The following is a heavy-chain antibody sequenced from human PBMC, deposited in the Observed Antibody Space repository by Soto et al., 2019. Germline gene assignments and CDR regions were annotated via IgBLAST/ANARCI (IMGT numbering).Heavy chain of an antibody. D-gene: IGHD6-13*01. CDR2: IFSGGTT. V-gene: IGHV4-31*03. J-gene: IGHJ5*02. CDR3: ARGLRIAAAAWFDP. Sequence: QVQLQESGPGLVKPSQTLSLTCTVSGGSISSGAYYWSWIRQHPGKGLEWIGYIFSGGTTYYIPSLKSRLTXXLXTXXNQFSLELSSVTAADTAVYYCARGLRIAAAAWFDPWGRGTLVIVSS. CDR1: GGSISSGAYY.